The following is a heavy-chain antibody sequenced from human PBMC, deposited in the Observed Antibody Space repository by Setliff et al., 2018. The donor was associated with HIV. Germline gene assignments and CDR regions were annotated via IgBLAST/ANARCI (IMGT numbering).Heavy chain of an antibody. CDR3: ARASYSYDSTGYLY. J-gene: IGHJ4*02. CDR1: GVSITSYF. Sequence: PSETLSLTCTVSGVSITSYFWSWIRQPPGKGLEYIGYIYYSGSTDYNPSLKSRVTISVDPSKNQFSLKMNSVTAADTAVYYCARASYSYDSTGYLYWGQGTLVTVSS. D-gene: IGHD3-22*01. CDR2: IYYSGST. V-gene: IGHV4-59*12.